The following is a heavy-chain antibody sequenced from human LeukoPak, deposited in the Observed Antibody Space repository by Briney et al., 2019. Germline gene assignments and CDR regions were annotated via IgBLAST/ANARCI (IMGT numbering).Heavy chain of an antibody. D-gene: IGHD2-15*01. CDR1: GYTFSNYW. Sequence: GESLKISRKGSGYTFSNYWIGWVRQMPGKGLEWMGLIYPGDSDTRYSPSFQGQVTISADNSISTAYLQWSSLQASDTGMYYCLRHWDMSGDYWGQGTPVTVSS. CDR3: LRHWDMSGDY. V-gene: IGHV5-51*01. J-gene: IGHJ4*02. CDR2: IYPGDSDT.